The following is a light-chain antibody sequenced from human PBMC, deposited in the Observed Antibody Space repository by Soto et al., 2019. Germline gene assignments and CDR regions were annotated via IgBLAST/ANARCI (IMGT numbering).Light chain of an antibody. CDR1: QDISGG. V-gene: IGKV1-5*01. CDR3: PQYNLYSEYT. J-gene: IGKJ2*01. CDR2: DAS. Sequence: DIQMTQSPSTLSASIGDRVTITCRASQDISGGLAWYQQKPGKAPNLLISDASNLDSGVPSRFSGSGSGREVTLTISSLQTDDSETDFFPQYNLYSEYTFGQRTKLEI.